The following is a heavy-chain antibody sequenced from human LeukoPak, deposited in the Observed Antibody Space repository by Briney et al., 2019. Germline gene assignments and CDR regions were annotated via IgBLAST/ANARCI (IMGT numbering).Heavy chain of an antibody. V-gene: IGHV4-30-2*01. D-gene: IGHD2-2*01. CDR2: IYHSGST. Sequence: KSSETLSLTCTVSGGPISSGGYYWSWIRQPPGKGLEWIGYIYHSGSTYYNPSLKSRVTISVDRSKNQFSLKLSSVTAADTAVYYCARLIDIVVVPAAIGWFDPWGQGTLVTVSS. CDR3: ARLIDIVVVPAAIGWFDP. CDR1: GGPISSGGYY. J-gene: IGHJ5*02.